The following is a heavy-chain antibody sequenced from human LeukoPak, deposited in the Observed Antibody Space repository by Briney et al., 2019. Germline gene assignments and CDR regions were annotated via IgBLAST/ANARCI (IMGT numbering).Heavy chain of an antibody. CDR1: GFTFNSYS. CDR3: ARASGDIVETATMGSY. J-gene: IGHJ4*02. D-gene: IGHD5-18*01. Sequence: GGSLRLSCAASGFTFNSYSMNWVRQAPGKGLEWVSSISSSSSSIYYADSVKGRFTVSRDNAKNSLYLQMNSLRAEDTAVYYCARASGDIVETATMGSYWGQGTLVTVSS. CDR2: ISSSSSSI. V-gene: IGHV3-21*01.